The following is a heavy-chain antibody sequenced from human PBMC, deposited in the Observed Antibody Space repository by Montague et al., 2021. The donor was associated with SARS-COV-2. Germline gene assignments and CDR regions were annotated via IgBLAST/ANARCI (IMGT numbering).Heavy chain of an antibody. V-gene: IGHV4-39*07. D-gene: IGHD4-11*01. J-gene: IGHJ4*02. Sequence: SETLSLTCTVSGGSISTIVNFWGWLRQPPGKGLEWIGSISYTGSTYHNPSLKSRVTMSVDTSKNQFSLKLNSVTAADTAVYYCARSGDPGTTVTYLYWGQGTLVTVSS. CDR1: GGSISTIVNF. CDR2: ISYTGST. CDR3: ARSGDPGTTVTYLY.